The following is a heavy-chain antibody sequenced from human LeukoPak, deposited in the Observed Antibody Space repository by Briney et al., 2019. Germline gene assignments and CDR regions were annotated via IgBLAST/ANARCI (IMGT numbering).Heavy chain of an antibody. CDR1: GVSFSGYY. V-gene: IGHV4-34*01. CDR2: INHSEST. Sequence: SETLSLTCAVYGVSFSGYYWSWIRQPPGKGLEWIGEINHSESTNYNPSLKSRVTISVDTSKNQFSLKLSSVTAADTAVYYCARSPYDILTKRYYFDYWGQGTLVTVSS. CDR3: ARSPYDILTKRYYFDY. J-gene: IGHJ4*02. D-gene: IGHD3-9*01.